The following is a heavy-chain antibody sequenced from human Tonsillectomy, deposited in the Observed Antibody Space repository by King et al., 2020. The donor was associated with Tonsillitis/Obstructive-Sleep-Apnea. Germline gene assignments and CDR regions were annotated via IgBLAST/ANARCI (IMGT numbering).Heavy chain of an antibody. D-gene: IGHD7-27*01. V-gene: IGHV3-7*04. CDR3: ARVLSWGWFDP. CDR2: IKQDGSEL. J-gene: IGHJ5*02. Sequence: VQLVESGGGLVQPGGSLRLSCAASGFTFSSYWMGWVRQAPGIGLEWLANIKQDGSELYYVDYVKGRFTLSRDNAKNSLDLQMNSLGAEDTAVYYCARVLSWGWFDPWGQGILVTVSS. CDR1: GFTFSSYW.